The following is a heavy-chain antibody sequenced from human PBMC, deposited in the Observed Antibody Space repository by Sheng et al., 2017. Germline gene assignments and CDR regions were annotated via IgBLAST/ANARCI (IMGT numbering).Heavy chain of an antibody. D-gene: IGHD2-15*01. CDR1: GGTFDSNT. J-gene: IGHJ4*02. V-gene: IGHV1-69*17. CDR2: ISLPFGMV. CDR3: ARDRLVASLTKGHYFDV. Sequence: DLEQSGADVKRPESSVKLSCKASGGTFDSNTIHWLRQVPGQTLQWMGGISLPFGMVNTAQMFQGRVTLTADKSTATVYMELKNLTTEDTATYYCARDRLVASLTKGHYFDVWGQGTLVTVSS.